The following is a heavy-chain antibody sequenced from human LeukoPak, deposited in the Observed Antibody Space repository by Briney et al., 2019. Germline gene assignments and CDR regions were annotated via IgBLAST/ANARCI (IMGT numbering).Heavy chain of an antibody. CDR3: AREFYQPGGSWLLGSGDYNWFDP. V-gene: IGHV4-59*12. Sequence: SETLSLTCIVSGDSISNYYWSWIRQPPGRGLEWIGYIYYSGNTNYNPSLRSRVTISVDTSKNQVSLKLSSVTAADTAVYYCAREFYQPGGSWLLGSGDYNWFDPWGQGTLVTVSS. CDR1: GDSISNYY. J-gene: IGHJ5*02. CDR2: IYYSGNT. D-gene: IGHD3-9*01.